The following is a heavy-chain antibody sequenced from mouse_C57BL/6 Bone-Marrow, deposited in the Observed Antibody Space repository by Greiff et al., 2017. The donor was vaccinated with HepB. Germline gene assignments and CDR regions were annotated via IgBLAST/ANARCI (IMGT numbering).Heavy chain of an antibody. CDR1: GYTFTSYG. D-gene: IGHD2-4*01. J-gene: IGHJ4*01. CDR3: ARKGDYEDYAMDY. CDR2: IYPRSGNT. Sequence: VQLQQSGAELARPGASVKLSCKASGYTFTSYGISWVKQRTGQGLEWIGEIYPRSGNTYYNEKFKGKATLTADKSSSTAYMELRSLTSEDSAVYFCARKGDYEDYAMDYWGQGTSVTVSS. V-gene: IGHV1-81*01.